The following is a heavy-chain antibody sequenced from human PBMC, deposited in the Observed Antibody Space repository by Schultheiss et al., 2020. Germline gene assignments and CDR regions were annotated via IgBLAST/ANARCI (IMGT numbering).Heavy chain of an antibody. Sequence: SETLSLTCSVSGGAVSSGGYYWTWVRQRPGKGLEWIGYIYYGGNTYYNPSLKRLVTISVDTSKNQFSLSLSSVTAADTAVYYFGRTILNYYYYYIDVWGRGTTVTVSS. CDR3: GRTILNYYYYYIDV. CDR1: GGAVSSGGYY. D-gene: IGHD2-21*01. V-gene: IGHV4-31*01. CDR2: IYYGGNT. J-gene: IGHJ6*03.